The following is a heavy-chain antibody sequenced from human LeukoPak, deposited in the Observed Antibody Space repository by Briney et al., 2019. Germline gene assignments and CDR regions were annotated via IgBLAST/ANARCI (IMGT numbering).Heavy chain of an antibody. Sequence: PGRSLRLSCAASGFTFSTYGMHWVRQAPGKGLEWVALVWSDGNGKFYADSVKGRFTISRDNSKNTLYLQMNSLRAEDTAVYYCVRVLTLTFDSWGQGTLVTVSS. J-gene: IGHJ4*02. CDR3: VRVLTLTFDS. V-gene: IGHV3-33*01. CDR1: GFTFSTYG. CDR2: VWSDGNGK. D-gene: IGHD3-16*01.